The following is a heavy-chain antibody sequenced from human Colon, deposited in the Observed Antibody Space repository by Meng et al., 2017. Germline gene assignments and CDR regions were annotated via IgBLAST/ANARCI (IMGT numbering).Heavy chain of an antibody. CDR2: IYHSGTT. Sequence: VQPPCSGPGPVNPSPPRSLTCTVSGGSTSSGGYYWTWIRQHPGKGLEWIGYIYHSGTTYYNPSLKSRVTISVDTSENQFSLNLRSVTAADTAVYFCARTLRDYGKIDYWGQGTLVTVSS. CDR3: ARTLRDYGKIDY. D-gene: IGHD4-17*01. J-gene: IGHJ4*02. CDR1: GGSTSSGGYY. V-gene: IGHV4-31*03.